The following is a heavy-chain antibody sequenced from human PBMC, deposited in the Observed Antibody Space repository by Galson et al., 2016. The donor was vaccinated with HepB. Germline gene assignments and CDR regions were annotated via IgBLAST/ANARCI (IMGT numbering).Heavy chain of an antibody. CDR3: GRGSYGSWGSVWY. CDR2: ISWNSGGV. Sequence: SLRLSCAASGFTFDDYGMDWVRQAPGKGPEWVSGISWNSGGVGYADSVKGRFTISRDNAKNTLYMQMNSLRAEDTAVYYCGRGSYGSWGSVWYWGQGTLVTVSS. V-gene: IGHV3-9*01. D-gene: IGHD1-26*01. CDR1: GFTFDDYG. J-gene: IGHJ4*02.